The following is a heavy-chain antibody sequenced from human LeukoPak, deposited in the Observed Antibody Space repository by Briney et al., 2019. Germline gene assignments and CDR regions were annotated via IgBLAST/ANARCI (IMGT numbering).Heavy chain of an antibody. CDR1: GGSISSDY. Sequence: PSETLSLTCTVSGGSISSDYWSWIRQPPGKGLEWIGYISYSGNTHYNPSLKSRVTISVDTSKNQFSLKLTSVTAADTAVYYCARQGGYIAPLALWGQGTLVTVSS. CDR3: ARQGGYIAPLAL. D-gene: IGHD5-12*01. CDR2: ISYSGNT. J-gene: IGHJ4*02. V-gene: IGHV4-59*08.